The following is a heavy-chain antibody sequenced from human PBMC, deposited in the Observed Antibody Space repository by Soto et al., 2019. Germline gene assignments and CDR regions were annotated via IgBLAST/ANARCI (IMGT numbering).Heavy chain of an antibody. Sequence: PGGSLRLSXAASGFTFSSYSMNWVRQAPGKGLEWVSSISSSSSYIYYADSVKGRFTISRDNAKNSLYLQMNSLRAEDTAVYYCASILEYSSSDIYWGQGTLVTVSS. D-gene: IGHD6-6*01. CDR2: ISSSSSYI. V-gene: IGHV3-21*01. CDR1: GFTFSSYS. J-gene: IGHJ4*02. CDR3: ASILEYSSSDIY.